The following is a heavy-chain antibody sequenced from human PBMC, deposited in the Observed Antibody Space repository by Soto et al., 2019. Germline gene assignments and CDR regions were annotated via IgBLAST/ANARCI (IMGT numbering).Heavy chain of an antibody. V-gene: IGHV4-31*03. CDR3: ARVPGGVSTPYSWFDP. D-gene: IGHD3-16*01. CDR2: IYYSGST. CDR1: GDSISSGGYY. Sequence: QVQLQESGPGLVKPSQTLSLTCTVSGDSISSGGYYWSWIRQQPGKGMEWIGYIYYSGSTYYNPSLTSRLTISIDTSKNQFSLKLRSVTAADTAVYYCARVPGGVSTPYSWFDPWGQGTLVTVSS. J-gene: IGHJ5*02.